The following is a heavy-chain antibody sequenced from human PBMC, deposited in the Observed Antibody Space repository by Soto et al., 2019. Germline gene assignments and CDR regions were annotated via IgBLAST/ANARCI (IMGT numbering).Heavy chain of an antibody. CDR3: ARSSAGNSLAPFDF. CDR2: IYPGDSEI. Sequence: GESLKIACQASGYSFTTYWIAWVRQTPGRGLEWMGIIYPGDSEIKYSPSFDGQVTFSVDKSTSTAYLQWIGLKTSDTGMYFCARSSAGNSLAPFDFWGQGSLVTVSS. CDR1: GYSFTTYW. V-gene: IGHV5-51*01. D-gene: IGHD6-6*01. J-gene: IGHJ4*02.